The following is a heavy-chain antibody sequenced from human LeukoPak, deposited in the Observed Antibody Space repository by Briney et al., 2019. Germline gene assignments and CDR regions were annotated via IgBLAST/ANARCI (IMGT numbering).Heavy chain of an antibody. V-gene: IGHV4-59*08. Sequence: SETLSLTCTVSGGSISSYYWSWLRQPPGKGLEWIGYIYYSGSTNYNPSLKSRVTISVDTSKNHFSLKLSSVTAADTAVYCARGEYSGSYVNWGQGTLVTVSS. J-gene: IGHJ4*02. D-gene: IGHD1-26*01. CDR1: GGSISSYY. CDR3: ARGEYSGSYVN. CDR2: IYYSGST.